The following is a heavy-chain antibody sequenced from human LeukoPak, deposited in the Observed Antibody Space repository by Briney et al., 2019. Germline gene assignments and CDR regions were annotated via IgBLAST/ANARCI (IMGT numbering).Heavy chain of an antibody. V-gene: IGHV3-23*01. CDR3: ARVRSGYSHENYFDY. D-gene: IGHD5-18*01. J-gene: IGHJ4*02. CDR1: GFTFSSYA. Sequence: PGGSLRLSCAASGFTFSSYAMTWVRQAPGKGLEWVSLISDSGGATYYADSVKGRFPISRDNAKDSLYLQMNSLRAEDTAVYYCARVRSGYSHENYFDYWGQGTLVTVSS. CDR2: ISDSGGAT.